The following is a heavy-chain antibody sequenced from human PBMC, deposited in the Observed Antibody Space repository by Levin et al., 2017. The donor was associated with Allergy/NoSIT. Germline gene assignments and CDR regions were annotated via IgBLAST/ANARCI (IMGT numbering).Heavy chain of an antibody. CDR3: ARVKGEVSRGYSDGHTLGYYGMDV. Sequence: GASVKVSCKASGGTFSSYAISWVRQAPGQGLEWMGGIIPIFGTANYAQKFQGRVTITADESTSTAYMELSSLRSEDTAVYYCARVKGEVSRGYSDGHTLGYYGMDVWGQGTTVTVSS. V-gene: IGHV1-69*13. D-gene: IGHD5-18*01. J-gene: IGHJ6*02. CDR2: IIPIFGTA. CDR1: GGTFSSYA.